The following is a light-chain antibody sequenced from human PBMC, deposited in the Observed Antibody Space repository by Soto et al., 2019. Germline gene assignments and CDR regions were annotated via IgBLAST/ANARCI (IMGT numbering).Light chain of an antibody. V-gene: IGKV1-5*03. J-gene: IGKJ1*01. CDR1: QSVSSW. CDR2: KAS. Sequence: DIQMTQSPSTLSAPVGDRVSITCRASQSVSSWLAWFQQKPGKAPKLLIYKASSLESGVPSRFSGSGSGTEFTLTISSLQPDDFGTYYCQQSHTLWSFGQGTKVEMK. CDR3: QQSHTLWS.